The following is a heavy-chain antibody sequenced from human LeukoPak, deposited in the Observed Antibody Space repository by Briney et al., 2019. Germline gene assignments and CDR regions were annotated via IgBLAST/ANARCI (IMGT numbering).Heavy chain of an antibody. Sequence: SETLSLTCTVSGGSISSGGYYWSWIRQHPGKGLEWIGYIYYSGSTYYNPSLKSRVTISVDTSKNQFSLKLSSVTAADTAVYYCARDFGLSGSFDPWGQGTLVTVPS. D-gene: IGHD3-10*01. CDR1: GGSISSGGYY. V-gene: IGHV4-31*03. CDR2: IYYSGST. J-gene: IGHJ5*02. CDR3: ARDFGLSGSFDP.